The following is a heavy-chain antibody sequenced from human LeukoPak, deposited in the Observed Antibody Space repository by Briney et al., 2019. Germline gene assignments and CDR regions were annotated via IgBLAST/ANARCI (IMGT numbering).Heavy chain of an antibody. J-gene: IGHJ4*02. D-gene: IGHD3-16*02. CDR1: GGSISSYY. CDR2: IYYSGST. Sequence: SSETLSLTCTVSGGSISSYYWSWIRQPPGKGLEWIGYIYYSGSTNYNPSLKSRVTISVDTSKNQFSLKLSSVTAGDTAVYYCARWLPFGGVIVKDYFDYWGQGTLVTVSS. CDR3: ARWLPFGGVIVKDYFDY. V-gene: IGHV4-59*01.